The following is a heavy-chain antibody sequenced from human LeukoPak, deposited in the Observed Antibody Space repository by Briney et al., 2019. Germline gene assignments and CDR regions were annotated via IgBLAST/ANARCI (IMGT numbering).Heavy chain of an antibody. CDR1: GSTFRSYA. CDR2: ISYDGTNK. J-gene: IGHJ3*02. D-gene: IGHD6-19*01. V-gene: IGHV3-30*04. Sequence: GRSLRLSCAASGSTFRSYAMHWVRQAPGKGLEWVAVISYDGTNKYYADSVKGRFTISRDNSKNTLYLQMNSLRAEDTAVYFCARCQYSSGWYDAFDIWGQGTVVTVSS. CDR3: ARCQYSSGWYDAFDI.